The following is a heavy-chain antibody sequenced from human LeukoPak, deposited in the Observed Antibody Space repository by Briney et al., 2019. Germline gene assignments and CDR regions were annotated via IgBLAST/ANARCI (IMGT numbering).Heavy chain of an antibody. CDR1: GFTFSTYW. CDR2: IKPDGSEK. D-gene: IGHD3-3*01. CDR3: ARWTTSRGVGD. Sequence: GGSLRLSCAASGFTFSTYWMTWVRQAPGKGLEWVANIKPDGSEKYYVDSVKGRFTISRDNAKNSLYLQMNSLRDEDTAVYYCARWTTSRGVGDWGQGTLVTVSS. V-gene: IGHV3-7*02. J-gene: IGHJ4*02.